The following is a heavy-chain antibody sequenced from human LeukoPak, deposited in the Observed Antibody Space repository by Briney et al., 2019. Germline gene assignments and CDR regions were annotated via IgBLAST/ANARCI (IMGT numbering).Heavy chain of an antibody. J-gene: IGHJ4*02. CDR1: GFTFSSYW. V-gene: IGHV3-74*01. CDR2: INSDGSST. CDR3: TRVIVAVPGYFPYFDF. D-gene: IGHD6-19*01. Sequence: GGSLRLSCAASGFTFSSYWMHWVRQAPGKGLVWVSRINSDGSSTSYADSVKGRFTISRDNAKNTLYLQMNSLRVEDTAVYYCTRVIVAVPGYFPYFDFWGQGALVTVSS.